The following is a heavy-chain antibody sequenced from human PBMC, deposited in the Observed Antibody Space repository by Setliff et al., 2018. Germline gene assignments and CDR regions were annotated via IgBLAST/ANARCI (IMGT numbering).Heavy chain of an antibody. Sequence: GVLRLSCAASGFAFDSYAMHWVRQAPGKGLEWVAIIFHDGRDIYYGDSVQGRFAISRDNSKNTLYLQMNSLRSDDTAVYYCAGVHWTTNWFLHYWGQGTLVTVSS. CDR2: IFHDGRDI. V-gene: IGHV3-30*03. CDR1: GFAFDSYA. CDR3: AGVHWTTNWFLHY. J-gene: IGHJ4*01. D-gene: IGHD7-27*01.